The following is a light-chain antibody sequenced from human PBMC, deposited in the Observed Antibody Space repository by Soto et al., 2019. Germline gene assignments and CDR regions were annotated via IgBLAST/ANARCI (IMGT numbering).Light chain of an antibody. CDR2: DVS. V-gene: IGLV2-14*01. Sequence: QSVLTQPASVSGSPGQSITISCIGTSSDVGGYNYVSWYQQHPGKAPKLTIYDVSNRPSGVSNRFSGSKSGNTASLSISGLQAEDVADYYCSSYTSSRTYVFGTGTKLTVL. J-gene: IGLJ1*01. CDR3: SSYTSSRTYV. CDR1: SSDVGGYNY.